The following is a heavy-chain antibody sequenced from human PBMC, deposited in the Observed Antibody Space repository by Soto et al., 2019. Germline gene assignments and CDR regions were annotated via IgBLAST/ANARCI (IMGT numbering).Heavy chain of an antibody. Sequence: GESLKISCAASGFTFSSYSMNWVRQAPGKGLEWVSSISSSSSYIYYADSVKGRFTISRDNAKNSLYLQMNSLRAEDTAVYYCARVVGSSSWYDYWGQGTLVTVSS. CDR2: ISSSSSYI. V-gene: IGHV3-21*01. CDR3: ARVVGSSSWYDY. CDR1: GFTFSSYS. J-gene: IGHJ4*02. D-gene: IGHD6-13*01.